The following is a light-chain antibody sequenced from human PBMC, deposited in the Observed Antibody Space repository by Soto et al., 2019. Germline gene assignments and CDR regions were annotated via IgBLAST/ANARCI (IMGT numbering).Light chain of an antibody. Sequence: DIQMTQSPSAISASVGDRVTITGRASQGISNYLAWFQQKKGQVPKRLIHTASSLQSGVPSRFRGSGSGTEFTLTISRLQPEDFETYYCLQHYTYPRTFGQGTKVDIK. CDR3: LQHYTYPRT. V-gene: IGKV1-17*03. CDR1: QGISNY. J-gene: IGKJ1*01. CDR2: TAS.